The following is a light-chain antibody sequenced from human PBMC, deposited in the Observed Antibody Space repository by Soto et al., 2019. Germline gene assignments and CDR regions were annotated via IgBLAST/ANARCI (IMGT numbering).Light chain of an antibody. CDR3: QQCNSWPLT. CDR1: QSLRSS. V-gene: IGKV3-15*01. CDR2: DAS. Sequence: ETLMTQSPDTLSVSIGERATLSCRASQSLRSSLAWYQQKPGQAPRLLIYDASTRATGIPARFSGGGSGTDFTLTISSLESEDFAVYYCQQCNSWPLTFGGGTKVDIK. J-gene: IGKJ4*01.